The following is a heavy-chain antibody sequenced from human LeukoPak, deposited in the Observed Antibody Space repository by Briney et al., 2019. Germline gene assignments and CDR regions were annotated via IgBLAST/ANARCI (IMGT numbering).Heavy chain of an antibody. D-gene: IGHD2-2*01. CDR2: IKHDGSEK. Sequence: GGSLRLSCAASGLTFSNYWMTWVRQAPGKGLEWVANIKHDGSEKYYVDSVKGRFTISRDNAKNSLYLQMNSLRPEDTAVFHCARARYCSSSSCRYMDVWGKGTTVTVSS. J-gene: IGHJ6*03. CDR1: GLTFSNYW. V-gene: IGHV3-7*01. CDR3: ARARYCSSSSCRYMDV.